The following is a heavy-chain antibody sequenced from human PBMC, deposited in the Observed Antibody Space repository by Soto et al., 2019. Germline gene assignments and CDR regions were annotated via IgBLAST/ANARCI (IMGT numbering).Heavy chain of an antibody. J-gene: IGHJ5*01. Sequence: QITLKESGPTLVKPTHTLTLTCTFSGFSLSSSGVGVGWIRQPPGKALEWLAFIYWDDDKRYSPSLKSRLTTIKDPDKNQVIRTMTNVDTVASARYLCAHRSPCSVSWNSGWFDSWGQGTLVTVSS. D-gene: IGHD2-2*01. CDR2: IYWDDDK. V-gene: IGHV2-5*02. CDR1: GFSLSSSGVG. CDR3: AHRSPCSVSWNSGWFDS.